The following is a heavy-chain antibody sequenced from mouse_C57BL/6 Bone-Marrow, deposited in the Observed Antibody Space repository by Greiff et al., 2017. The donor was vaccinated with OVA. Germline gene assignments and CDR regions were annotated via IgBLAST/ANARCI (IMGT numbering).Heavy chain of an antibody. CDR2: IDPENGDT. Sequence: VHVKQSGAELVRPGASVKLSCTASGFNIKDDYMHWVKQRPEQGLEWIGWIDPENGDTVYASKFQGKATITADTSSNTAYLQLSSLTSEDTAVYYCTSYGNFDYWGQGTTLTVSS. J-gene: IGHJ2*01. CDR1: GFNIKDDY. D-gene: IGHD2-1*01. CDR3: TSYGNFDY. V-gene: IGHV14-4*01.